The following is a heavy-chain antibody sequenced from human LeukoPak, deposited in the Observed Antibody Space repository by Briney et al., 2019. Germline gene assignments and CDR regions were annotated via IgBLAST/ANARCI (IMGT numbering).Heavy chain of an antibody. D-gene: IGHD3-9*01. CDR3: AREVPNVQEYDIVTGYYLEPWFDP. Sequence: GASVKVSCKASGYTLTGYYMHWVREAPGPGLEWMGWINPNSGGTNYAQTLQGRVTMTRDTSISTAYMERSRLRSDDTAVYYCAREVPNVQEYDIVTGYYLEPWFDPWGQGTLVTVSS. V-gene: IGHV1-2*02. CDR2: INPNSGGT. J-gene: IGHJ5*02. CDR1: GYTLTGYY.